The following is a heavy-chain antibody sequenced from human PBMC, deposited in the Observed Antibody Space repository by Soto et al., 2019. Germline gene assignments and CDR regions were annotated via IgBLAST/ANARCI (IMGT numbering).Heavy chain of an antibody. V-gene: IGHV4-59*08. Sequence: SGTLSLTCTVSGGSITNYYWNWIRQAPGKGLEWIGYIFYTGSTNYNPSLKSRVTISVDTSENQFSLKLSSVTAADTAVYYCARDRGAPVNYYDSSGYKYYYYGMDVWGRGTTVTVSS. D-gene: IGHD3-22*01. CDR2: IFYTGST. CDR3: ARDRGAPVNYYDSSGYKYYYYGMDV. J-gene: IGHJ6*02. CDR1: GGSITNYY.